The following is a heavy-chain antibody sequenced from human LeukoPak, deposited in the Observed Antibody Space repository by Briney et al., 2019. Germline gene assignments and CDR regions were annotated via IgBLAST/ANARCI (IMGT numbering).Heavy chain of an antibody. CDR1: GGSISCYY. V-gene: IGHV4-4*07. CDR3: PRGAGYQLLQSGGSYYSMAV. CDR2: IYTSGST. D-gene: IGHD2-2*01. Sequence: SETLSLTCTVSGGSISCYYWSWIRQPAGKGLEWIGRIYTSGSTNYNPSLKSRVTMSVDTSKNQFSLKLSSVTAADTAVYYCPRGAGYQLLQSGGSYYSMAVWAKGPRSPSP. J-gene: IGHJ6*03.